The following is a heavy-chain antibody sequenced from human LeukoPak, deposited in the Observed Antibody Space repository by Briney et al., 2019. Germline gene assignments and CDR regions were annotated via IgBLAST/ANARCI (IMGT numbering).Heavy chain of an antibody. CDR3: AREVDQLMDDAFDV. Sequence: SGTLSLTCTVSGGSISSSRFYWGWFRQPPGKGLEWIGVISYTGETFYNPSLKSRATISIDPSKHQFSLNLWSVTAADTAVYYCAREVDQLMDDAFDVWGQGTLVTVSS. CDR2: ISYTGET. D-gene: IGHD2-8*01. V-gene: IGHV4-39*07. CDR1: GGSISSSRFY. J-gene: IGHJ3*01.